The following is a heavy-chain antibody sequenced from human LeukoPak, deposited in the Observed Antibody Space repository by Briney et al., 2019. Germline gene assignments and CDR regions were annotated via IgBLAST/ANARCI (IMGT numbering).Heavy chain of an antibody. V-gene: IGHV3-23*01. CDR3: AKGDYYDFDY. CDR1: GFTFSNFG. Sequence: GGSLRLSCAASGFTFSNFGMNWVHQAPGKGLEWVSIITSGVGITYYADSVKGRFTISRDNSKNTLYLQTNSLTAEDTAVYYCAKGDYYDFDYWGQGTLVTVSS. CDR2: ITSGVGIT. J-gene: IGHJ4*02. D-gene: IGHD3-10*01.